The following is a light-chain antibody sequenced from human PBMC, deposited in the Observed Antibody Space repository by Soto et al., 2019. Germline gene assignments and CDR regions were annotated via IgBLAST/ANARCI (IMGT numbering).Light chain of an antibody. CDR2: QDS. V-gene: IGLV3-1*01. CDR3: GSWDSSLSAYV. Sequence: SYELTQPPSVSVSPGQTASITCSGDKLGDKYACWYQQKPGQSPVLVIYQDSKRPSGIPDRFSGSKSGTSATLGITGFQTGDEADYYCGSWDSSLSAYVFGTGTKLTVL. J-gene: IGLJ1*01. CDR1: KLGDKY.